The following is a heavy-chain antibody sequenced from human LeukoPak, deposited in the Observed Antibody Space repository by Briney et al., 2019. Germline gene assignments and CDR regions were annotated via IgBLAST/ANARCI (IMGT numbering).Heavy chain of an antibody. D-gene: IGHD6-19*01. J-gene: IGHJ6*02. CDR3: ARDAVAGTYGMDV. CDR2: ISAYNDKT. V-gene: IGHV1-18*01. CDR1: GYTFTSYG. Sequence: PMASVNVSCKASGYTFTSYGISWVRQAPGHGLEWLGWISAYNDKTNYAKKHQGRVTMTTDTSTSTAYMELRSLRSDDTAVYYCARDAVAGTYGMDVWGQGTTVTVSS.